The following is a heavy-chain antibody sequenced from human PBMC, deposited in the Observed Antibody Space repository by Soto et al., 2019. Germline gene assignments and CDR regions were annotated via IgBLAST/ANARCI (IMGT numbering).Heavy chain of an antibody. D-gene: IGHD6-6*01. V-gene: IGHV4-38-2*01. CDR2: IYHSGST. CDR1: GYSISSGYY. CDR3: ARASPAARSPKYYFDY. Sequence: SETLSLTCAVSGYSISSGYYWGWIRQPPGKGLEWIGSIYHSGSTYHNPSLKSRVTISVDTSKNQFSLKLSSVTAADTAVYYCARASPAARSPKYYFDYWGQGTLVTVSS. J-gene: IGHJ4*02.